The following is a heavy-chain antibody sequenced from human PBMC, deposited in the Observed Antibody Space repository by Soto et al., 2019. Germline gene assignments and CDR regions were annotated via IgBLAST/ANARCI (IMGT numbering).Heavy chain of an antibody. D-gene: IGHD3-16*01. CDR2: IKQDGSEK. V-gene: IGHV3-7*03. CDR3: AREVWRRTPLYYYYYGMDV. CDR1: GFTFSSYW. J-gene: IGHJ6*02. Sequence: LRLSCAASGFTFSSYWMSWVRQAPGKGLAWVANIKQDGSEKYYVDSVKGRFTISRDNAKNSLYLQMNSLRAEDTAVYYCAREVWRRTPLYYYYYGMDVWGQGTTVTVSS.